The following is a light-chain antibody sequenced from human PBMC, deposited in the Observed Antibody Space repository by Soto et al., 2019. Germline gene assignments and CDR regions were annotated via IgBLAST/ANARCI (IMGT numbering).Light chain of an antibody. CDR1: QDINKY. V-gene: IGKV1-27*01. CDR3: QKYRCIPVT. CDR2: SPS. Sequence: IQMTQSPSSLSASVGDRVTITCRASQDINKYLAWYQQRPGTVPKLLIYSPSTLKSGVPSRFSGSRAGTDFTLIISSLQPEDVATYYCQKYRCIPVTFGQGTRLEIK. J-gene: IGKJ5*01.